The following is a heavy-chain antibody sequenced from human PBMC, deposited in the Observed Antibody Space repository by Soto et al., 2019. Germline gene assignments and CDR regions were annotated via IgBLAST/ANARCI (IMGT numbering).Heavy chain of an antibody. D-gene: IGHD3-22*01. CDR1: GFTFSSYA. CDR2: ISYDGSNK. V-gene: IGHV3-30-3*01. J-gene: IGHJ4*02. CDR3: ARGTMIVVN. Sequence: QVQLVESGGGVVQPGRSLRLSCAASGFTFSSYAMHWVRQAPGKGLEWVAVISYDGSNKYYADSVKGRFTISRDNSKNTLYLQMNSLRAEDTAVYYCARGTMIVVNWGQGTLVTVSS.